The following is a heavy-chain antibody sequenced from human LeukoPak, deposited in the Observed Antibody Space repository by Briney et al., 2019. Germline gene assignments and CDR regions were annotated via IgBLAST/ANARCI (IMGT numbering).Heavy chain of an antibody. CDR2: MNPNSGNT. D-gene: IGHD3-22*01. CDR3: ARGYYDSSGYSPFDY. V-gene: IGHV1-8*01. CDR1: GYTFTSYD. Sequence: ASVKVSCKASGYTFTSYDINWVRQATGQGLEWMGWMNPNSGNTGYAQKFQGRVTMTRNTSISTAYMEPSSLRSEDAAVYYCARGYYDSSGYSPFDYWGQGTLVTVSS. J-gene: IGHJ4*02.